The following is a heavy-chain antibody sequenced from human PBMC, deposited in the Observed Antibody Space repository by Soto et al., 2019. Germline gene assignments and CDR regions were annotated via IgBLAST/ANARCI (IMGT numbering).Heavy chain of an antibody. CDR3: AREDSIIIPAVSDF. J-gene: IGHJ4*02. CDR1: GLYFNNYG. V-gene: IGHV3-21*01. D-gene: IGHD2-2*01. CDR2: VSKSDYT. Sequence: PGGSLRLACAVSGLYFNNYGINWVRQAPGKGLEWVSSVSKSDYTYYSDSVKGRFTISRDNAKNSVSLQMNSLRAEDTAVYYCAREDSIIIPAVSDFWGQGTLVTVSS.